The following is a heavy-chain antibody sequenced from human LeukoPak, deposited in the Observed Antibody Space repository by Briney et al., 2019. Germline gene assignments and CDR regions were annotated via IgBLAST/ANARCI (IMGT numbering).Heavy chain of an antibody. J-gene: IGHJ5*01. D-gene: IGHD2-21*02. CDR3: ATASDFYYDS. Sequence: QPGRSLRLSCTASGFAFTRNCMHWVRQAPGKGLEWVAAIPHDGSSALYADSVKGRFIISRDNSKNTQYLQMNSLRIEDSAVYYCATASDFYYDSWGQGILVTVSS. CDR2: IPHDGSSA. CDR1: GFAFTRNC. V-gene: IGHV3-30-3*01.